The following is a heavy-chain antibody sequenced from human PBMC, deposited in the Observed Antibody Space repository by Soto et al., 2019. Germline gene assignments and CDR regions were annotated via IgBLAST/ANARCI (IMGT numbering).Heavy chain of an antibody. J-gene: IGHJ4*02. CDR3: AGGWGYDSTDYYYAY. CDR1: GGTFSRHA. Sequence: QVQLVQSGAEVRKPGSSVKVSCKASGGTFSRHAISWVRQAPGQGLEWMGGIIPSFGTANHAQKVQGRVTIIADESTSTGYMELSSLRSEDTAIYYCAGGWGYDSTDYYYAYWGQGTLVIVSS. V-gene: IGHV1-69*01. D-gene: IGHD3-22*01. CDR2: IIPSFGTA.